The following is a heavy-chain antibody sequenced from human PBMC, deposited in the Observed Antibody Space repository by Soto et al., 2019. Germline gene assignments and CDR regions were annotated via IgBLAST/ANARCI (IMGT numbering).Heavy chain of an antibody. CDR2: IYYSGST. CDR3: ARPSEWLSIDC. CDR1: GGSISSYY. Sequence: PSETLSLTCTVSGGSISSYYWSWIRQPPGKGLEWIGYIYYSGSTFYNPSLKSRVTISVDTAKNQFSLKLSSVTAADTAVYYCARPSEWLSIDCWGQGTLVTVSS. D-gene: IGHD3-3*01. V-gene: IGHV4-59*04. J-gene: IGHJ4*02.